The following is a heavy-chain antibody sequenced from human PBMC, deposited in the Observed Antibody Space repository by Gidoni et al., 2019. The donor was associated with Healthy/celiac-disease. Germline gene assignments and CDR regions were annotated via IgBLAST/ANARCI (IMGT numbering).Heavy chain of an antibody. CDR2: ISSSSSTI. CDR3: ARGDTDYYDSSGYYNDY. CDR1: GCTFSSYS. V-gene: IGHV3-48*01. Sequence: EVQRVESGGGLVQPGGSRRLSCAASGCTFSSYSMNWVRQAPGKGLEWVSSISSSSSTIYYADSVKGRFTISRDNAKNSLYLQMNSLRAEDTAVYYCARGDTDYYDSSGYYNDYWGQGTLVTVSS. J-gene: IGHJ4*02. D-gene: IGHD3-22*01.